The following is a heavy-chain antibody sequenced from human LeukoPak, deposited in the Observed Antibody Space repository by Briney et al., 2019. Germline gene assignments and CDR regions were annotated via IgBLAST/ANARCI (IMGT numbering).Heavy chain of an antibody. CDR3: ARDGGYSRFDS. V-gene: IGHV3-30*02. CDR1: GFTFSNSG. CDR2: IRYDGSYK. D-gene: IGHD2-15*01. Sequence: GGSLRLSCAASGFTFSNSGMHWVRQAPGKGLECVAFIRYDGSYKDYADSVKGRFTISRDNSKITLYLQMNNLRAEDTAFYYCARDGGYSRFDSWGQGTLVTVSS. J-gene: IGHJ4*02.